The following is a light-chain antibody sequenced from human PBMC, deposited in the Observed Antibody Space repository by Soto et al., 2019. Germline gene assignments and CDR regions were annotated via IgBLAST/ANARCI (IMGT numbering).Light chain of an antibody. CDR1: QDIRNC. CDR3: QQYKSYPLT. Sequence: DIQMTQSPSSLSASVGDRVTITCRASQDIRNCLAWFRQKPGNAPESLIYAASSLQSGVPSQFSGSGSGTDFTLTISSLQPEDFATYYCQQYKSYPLTFGGGTKVEIK. CDR2: AAS. J-gene: IGKJ4*01. V-gene: IGKV1-16*02.